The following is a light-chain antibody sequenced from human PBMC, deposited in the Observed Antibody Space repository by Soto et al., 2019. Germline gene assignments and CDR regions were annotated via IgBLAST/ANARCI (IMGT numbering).Light chain of an antibody. CDR1: QSVSSY. CDR3: QQRSNWPRT. J-gene: IGKJ1*01. Sequence: ETVLTQSPATLSLSPGERATLSCRASQSVSSYLAWYQQKPGQAPRLLIYDASNRATGIPAMFSGSGSETDFTLPISSLEPEYFAVYYCQQRSNWPRTFGQGTKVEIK. V-gene: IGKV3-11*01. CDR2: DAS.